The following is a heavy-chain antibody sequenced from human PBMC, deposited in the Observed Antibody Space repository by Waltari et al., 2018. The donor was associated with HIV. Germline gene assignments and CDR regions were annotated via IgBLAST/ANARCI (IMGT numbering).Heavy chain of an antibody. V-gene: IGHV4-38-2*01. J-gene: IGHJ4*02. CDR2: AYRSGST. CDR1: GYSISSDYY. CDR3: GSGSRRGHSHGIDY. Sequence: QVQLHESGPGMVKPSETLPLTCAVSGYSISSDYYWGWIRQPPGKGLEWIGSAYRSGSTYYSPSLKSRVTISLDTSKNQFSLKLNSVAAADTAVYYCGSGSRRGHSHGIDYWGQGTLVTVSS. D-gene: IGHD5-18*01.